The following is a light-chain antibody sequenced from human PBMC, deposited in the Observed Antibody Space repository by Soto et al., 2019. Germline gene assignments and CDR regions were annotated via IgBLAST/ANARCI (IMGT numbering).Light chain of an antibody. CDR1: SSNIGNNY. V-gene: IGLV1-51*01. Sequence: QAVVTQPPSVSAAPGQKVTISCSGSSSNIGNNYVSWYQQLPGTAPKLLIYDNNKRPSGIPDRFSGSKSGTSATLGITGLQTGDEADYYCGTWDSSLSAVVFGGGTKPTVL. J-gene: IGLJ2*01. CDR2: DNN. CDR3: GTWDSSLSAVV.